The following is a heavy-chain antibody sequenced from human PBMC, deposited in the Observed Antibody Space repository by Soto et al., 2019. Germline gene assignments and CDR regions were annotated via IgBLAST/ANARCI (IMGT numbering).Heavy chain of an antibody. CDR3: ARDVSSSWFGPIDY. Sequence: EVQLEESGGGLVQPGGSLRLSCAASGFTFSSYAMHWVRQAPGKGLEYVSAISSNGGSTYYANSVKGRFTISRDNSKNTLYLQMGSLRAEDMAVYYCARDVSSSWFGPIDYWGQGTLVTVSS. CDR1: GFTFSSYA. J-gene: IGHJ4*02. D-gene: IGHD3-10*01. V-gene: IGHV3-64*01. CDR2: ISSNGGST.